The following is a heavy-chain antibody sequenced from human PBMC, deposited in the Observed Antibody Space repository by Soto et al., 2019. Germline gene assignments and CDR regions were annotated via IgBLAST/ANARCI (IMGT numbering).Heavy chain of an antibody. J-gene: IGHJ6*02. Sequence: QVQLVESGGGVVQPGRSLRLSCAASGFTFSSYAMHWVRQAPGKGLEWVAVISYDGSNKYYADSVKGRFTISRDNSKNTRYLQMNGLRAEDTAVYYCARARSVGCESRGMDVWGQGTTVTGSS. D-gene: IGHD1-26*01. CDR3: ARARSVGCESRGMDV. V-gene: IGHV3-30-3*01. CDR1: GFTFSSYA. CDR2: ISYDGSNK.